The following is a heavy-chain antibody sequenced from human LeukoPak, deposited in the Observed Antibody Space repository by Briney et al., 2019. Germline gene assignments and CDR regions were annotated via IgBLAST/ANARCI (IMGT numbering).Heavy chain of an antibody. J-gene: IGHJ3*02. V-gene: IGHV3-23*01. D-gene: IGHD6-13*01. Sequence: GGSLRLSCAASGFTFSSYAMSWVRQAPGKGLEWVSAISGSGGSTYYADSVKGRFTISRDNSKNTLYLQMNSLRAEDTAVYYCAKTRESIAAAGDAFDIWGQGTMVTVSS. CDR1: GFTFSSYA. CDR2: ISGSGGST. CDR3: AKTRESIAAAGDAFDI.